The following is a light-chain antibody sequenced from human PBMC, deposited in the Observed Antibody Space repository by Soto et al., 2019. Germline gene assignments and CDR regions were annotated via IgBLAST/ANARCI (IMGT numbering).Light chain of an antibody. Sequence: DIQMTPSPSTLSGSPPDRVTITCRASQTISSWLAWYQQKPGKAPKLLIYKASTLKSGVPSRFSGSGSGTEFTLTISSLQPDDFATYYCQHYNSYSEAFGQGTKVDIK. CDR2: KAS. CDR1: QTISSW. J-gene: IGKJ1*01. V-gene: IGKV1-5*03. CDR3: QHYNSYSEA.